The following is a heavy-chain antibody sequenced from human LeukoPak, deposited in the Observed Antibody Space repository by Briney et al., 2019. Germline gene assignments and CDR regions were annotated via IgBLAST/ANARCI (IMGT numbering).Heavy chain of an antibody. J-gene: IGHJ6*03. CDR2: IYSGDTT. Sequence: GGSLRLSCAASGFTFSSYSMSWVRQAPGKGLEWVSVIYSGDTTYYADSVKGRFTISRDNSKNTLYLQMNSLRADDTAVYYCARWDTAMGTGYYYYMDVWGKGTTVTISS. CDR1: GFTFSSYS. D-gene: IGHD5-18*01. V-gene: IGHV3-66*01. CDR3: ARWDTAMGTGYYYYMDV.